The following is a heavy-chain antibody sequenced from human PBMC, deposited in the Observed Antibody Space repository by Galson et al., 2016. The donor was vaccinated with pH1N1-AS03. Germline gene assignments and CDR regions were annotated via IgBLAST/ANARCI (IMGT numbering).Heavy chain of an antibody. V-gene: IGHV3-9*01. CDR1: GFRLDLYA. J-gene: IGHJ6*02. CDR2: FSLDSDWI. Sequence: LRLSCAVSGFRLDLYATHWVRQIPGKGLVWVSGFSLDSDWIGYADSVKGRFTVSRDKDKNSLYLEMNNLRTEDTALYYCTKDLVPGGADVWGQGTTVTVSS. CDR3: TKDLVPGGADV. D-gene: IGHD3-16*01.